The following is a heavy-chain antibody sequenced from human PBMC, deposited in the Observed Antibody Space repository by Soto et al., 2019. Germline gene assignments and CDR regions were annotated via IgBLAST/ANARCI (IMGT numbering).Heavy chain of an antibody. D-gene: IGHD1-7*01. J-gene: IGHJ6*03. CDR1: GGSVSSNRAA. V-gene: IGHV6-1*01. Sequence: SQTLSLTGVISGGSVSSNRAAWNWIRQSPSRGLEWLGRTYYRSRWYNDYAVSVRSRITVNADTSKNQFSLHLNSVTPEDTAVYYCAGTSSLQWYYMDVWDKGTTVTVSS. CDR2: TYYRSRWYN. CDR3: AGTSSLQWYYMDV.